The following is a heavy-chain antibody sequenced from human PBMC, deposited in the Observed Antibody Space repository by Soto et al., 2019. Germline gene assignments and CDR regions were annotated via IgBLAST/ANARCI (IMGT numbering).Heavy chain of an antibody. D-gene: IGHD2-21*01. J-gene: IGHJ6*03. CDR1: GFTFSDFW. V-gene: IGHV3-74*01. Sequence: EVQLVESGGGLVQPGGSLRLSCAASGFTFSDFWLHWVRQAPEKGLVWVSRIKSDGGSANDADSVKGRFTIFRDNAKNTVYLQMDSLRAEDTAVYYCARGAKGAYYVDVWGKGTRVTVSS. CDR2: IKSDGGSA. CDR3: ARGAKGAYYVDV.